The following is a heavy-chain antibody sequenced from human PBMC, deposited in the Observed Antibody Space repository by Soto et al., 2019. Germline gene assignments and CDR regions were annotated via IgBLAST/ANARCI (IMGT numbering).Heavy chain of an antibody. D-gene: IGHD5-12*01. CDR1: GFTVSSNY. Sequence: EVQLVESGGGLIQPGGSLRLSCAAAGFTVSSNYMTWVRQAPGKGLEWVSLIYSGGSTYYTDSVKGRFTISRDTSKNTLYLQMNSLRGEDTAVYYCARGFKWLDFWGQGTLVTVSS. CDR2: IYSGGST. CDR3: ARGFKWLDF. J-gene: IGHJ4*02. V-gene: IGHV3-53*01.